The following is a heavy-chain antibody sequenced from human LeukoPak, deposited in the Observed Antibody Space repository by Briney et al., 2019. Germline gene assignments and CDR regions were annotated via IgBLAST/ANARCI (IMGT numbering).Heavy chain of an antibody. CDR3: ARGRRYSSSWYSDY. Sequence: TSETLSLTCAVYGGSFSGYYWSWIRQPPGKGLEWIGEINHRGSTNYNPSLKSRVTISVDTSKNQFSLELSSVTAADTAVYYCARGRRYSSSWYSDYWGQGTLVTVSS. CDR2: INHRGST. CDR1: GGSFSGYY. J-gene: IGHJ4*02. D-gene: IGHD6-13*01. V-gene: IGHV4-34*01.